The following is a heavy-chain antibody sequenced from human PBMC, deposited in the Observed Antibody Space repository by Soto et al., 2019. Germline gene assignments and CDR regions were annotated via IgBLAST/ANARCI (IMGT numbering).Heavy chain of an antibody. V-gene: IGHV3-21*01. CDR1: GFTFSSYS. CDR2: ISSSSSYI. J-gene: IGHJ6*02. Sequence: GGSLRLSCAASGFTFSSYSMNWVRQAPGKGLEWVSSISSSSSYIYYADSVKGRFTISRDNAKNSLYLQMNSLRAEDTAVYYCARGRVKGYYYGMDVWGQGTTVTVSS. CDR3: ARGRVKGYYYGMDV. D-gene: IGHD3-3*01.